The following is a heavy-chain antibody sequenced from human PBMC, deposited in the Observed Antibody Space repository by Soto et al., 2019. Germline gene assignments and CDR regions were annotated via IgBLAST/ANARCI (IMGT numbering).Heavy chain of an antibody. V-gene: IGHV4-34*01. D-gene: IGHD5-18*01. J-gene: IGHJ4*02. CDR2: INHSGST. Sequence: SETLSLTCVVYGGSFSGYYWSWIRQPPGKGLEWIGEINHSGSTNYNPSLKSRVTISVDTSKNQFSLKLSSVTAADTAVYYCARDGYSYGYLDYWGQGTLVTVSS. CDR3: ARDGYSYGYLDY. CDR1: GGSFSGYY.